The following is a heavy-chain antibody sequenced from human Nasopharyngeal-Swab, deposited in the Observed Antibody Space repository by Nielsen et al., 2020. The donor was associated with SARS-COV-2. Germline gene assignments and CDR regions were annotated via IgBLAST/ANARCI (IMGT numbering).Heavy chain of an antibody. CDR2: IKQDGSEK. D-gene: IGHD6-25*01. J-gene: IGHJ4*02. Sequence: GGSLRLSCAASGFMISSYWMSWVRQAPGKGLEWVANIKQDGSEKHYVGSVKGRFTISRDNAKNSLYPQMSSLRADDTSVYYCARDATAAARSFDSWGQGTLVTVSS. CDR1: GFMISSYW. CDR3: ARDATAAARSFDS. V-gene: IGHV3-7*01.